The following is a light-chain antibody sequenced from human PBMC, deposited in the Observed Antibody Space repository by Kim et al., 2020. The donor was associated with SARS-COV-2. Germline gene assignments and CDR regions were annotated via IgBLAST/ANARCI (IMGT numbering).Light chain of an antibody. CDR1: SSDIGGYNF. CDR2: EVN. CDR3: SSYAGRQNLV. J-gene: IGLJ2*01. Sequence: GRSVTIACNGTSSDIGGYNFVAWYQQHPGKAPKVMIYEVNKRPSGVPDRFSGSKSGNTASLTVSGLQAEDEADYYCSSYAGRQNLVFGGGTQLTVL. V-gene: IGLV2-8*01.